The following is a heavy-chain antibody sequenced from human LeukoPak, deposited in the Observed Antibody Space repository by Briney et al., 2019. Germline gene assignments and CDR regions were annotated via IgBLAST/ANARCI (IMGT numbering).Heavy chain of an antibody. CDR2: IYHSGSS. V-gene: IGHV4-38-2*01. J-gene: IGHJ6*03. CDR3: ARAKNPYYYYYYMDF. Sequence: SETLSLTCAVSGYSISSGYYWVWIRQRPGKGLEDIGNIYHSGSSHFNPSLTSRVTISVDTSNNQCSLKLSSVTAADAAVYYCARAKNPYYYYYYMDFWGRGTTVTVSS. CDR1: GYSISSGYY.